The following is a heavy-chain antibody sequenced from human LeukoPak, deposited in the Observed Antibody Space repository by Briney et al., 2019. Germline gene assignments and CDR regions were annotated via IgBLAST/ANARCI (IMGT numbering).Heavy chain of an antibody. J-gene: IGHJ3*01. V-gene: IGHV3-66*01. CDR1: GFTVSRNY. D-gene: IGHD5-24*01. CDR3: ARGLQENLAWLTAFSAFDV. CDR2: IYSGGRT. Sequence: AGGSLRLSCAASGFTVSRNYMSWVRQAPGKGLEWVSVIYSGGRTYYADSVKGRFTISRDNSKNTLYLQMNSLRAEDTAVYYCARGLQENLAWLTAFSAFDVWGPGTMVTVSS.